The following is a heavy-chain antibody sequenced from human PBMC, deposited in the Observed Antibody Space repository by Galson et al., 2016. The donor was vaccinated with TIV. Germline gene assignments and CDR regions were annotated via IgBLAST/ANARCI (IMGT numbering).Heavy chain of an antibody. D-gene: IGHD3-22*01. V-gene: IGHV1-69*05. Sequence: SVKVSCKASEGKFSSYAITWVRQAPGQGLEWMGGITGMFGTPRYAQKFQGRVTITTDEITSASYMELSSLRSEDTAVYYCARGNDYYESTYDYWGQGTLVTVSS. J-gene: IGHJ4*02. CDR2: ITGMFGTP. CDR1: EGKFSSYA. CDR3: ARGNDYYESTYDY.